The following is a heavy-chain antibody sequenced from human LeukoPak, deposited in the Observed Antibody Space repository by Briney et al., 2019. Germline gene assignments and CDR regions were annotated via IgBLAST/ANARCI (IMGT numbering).Heavy chain of an antibody. J-gene: IGHJ4*02. CDR3: ARSVGSNWSYFFDY. Sequence: SGTLSLTCTVSGGSISSFHWNWLRQSPGRGLEWIGYVYGGGVTNYSPSLRFRVTMSIDTSKNKFSLNLKSVTAEDTAVYYCARSVGSNWSYFFDYWGQGTLVTVSS. CDR1: GGSISSFH. CDR2: VYGGGVT. V-gene: IGHV4-59*01. D-gene: IGHD6-13*01.